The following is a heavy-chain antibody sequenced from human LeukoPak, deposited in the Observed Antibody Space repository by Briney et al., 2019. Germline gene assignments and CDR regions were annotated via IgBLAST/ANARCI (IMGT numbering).Heavy chain of an antibody. D-gene: IGHD6-13*01. J-gene: IGHJ4*02. Sequence: ASVKVSCKASGYTFTGYYMHWVRQAPGQGLEWLGWINPNSGGTNYAQKFQGRVTMTRDTSISTAYMELSRLRSDDTAVYYCARDPSYRGIAAAGHFFDYWGQGTLVTVSS. CDR1: GYTFTGYY. CDR2: INPNSGGT. CDR3: ARDPSYRGIAAAGHFFDY. V-gene: IGHV1-2*02.